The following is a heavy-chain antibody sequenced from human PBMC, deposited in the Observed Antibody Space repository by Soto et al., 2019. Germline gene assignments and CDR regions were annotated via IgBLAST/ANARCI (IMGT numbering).Heavy chain of an antibody. CDR2: ISIYHDYT. J-gene: IGHJ6*02. CDR1: GYIFSSYG. V-gene: IGHV1-18*04. Sequence: QVQLVQSGAEVKKPGASVKVSCKASGYIFSSYGISWVRQAPGQGLEWMGWISIYHDYTHYAQKFQGRVTMTTDTSTTTAYMELSRLTSDETAVYFWARTWSASGMAVSRQGTRVHVSS. D-gene: IGHD3-3*01. CDR3: ARTWSASGMAV.